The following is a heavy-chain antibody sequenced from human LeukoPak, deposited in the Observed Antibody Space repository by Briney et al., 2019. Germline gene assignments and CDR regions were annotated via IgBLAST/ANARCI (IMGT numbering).Heavy chain of an antibody. CDR2: INPNSGGT. V-gene: IGHV1-2*02. CDR3: ARDPLLRLGELSSHYYYYMDV. D-gene: IGHD3-16*02. Sequence: ASVKVSCKASGYTFTGYYMHWVRQAPGQGLEWMGWINPNSGGTNYAQKFQGRVTMTRDTSISTAYMELSRLRSDDTAVYYCARDPLLRLGELSSHYYYYMDVWGKGTTVTISS. J-gene: IGHJ6*03. CDR1: GYTFTGYY.